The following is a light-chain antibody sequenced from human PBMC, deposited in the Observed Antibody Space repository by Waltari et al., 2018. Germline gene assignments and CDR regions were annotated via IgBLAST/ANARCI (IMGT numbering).Light chain of an antibody. CDR2: DVN. V-gene: IGLV2-14*03. CDR3: SSQSTNNGVI. J-gene: IGLJ2*01. Sequence: QSALTQPASVSGSPGQSITISCTGSNSDVGGDDSVSWYEDHPGQAPKVIIYDVNKRPSGVSDRFSGSKSGNTASLTISGLQAEDEATFYCSSQSTNNGVIFGGGTKVTVL. CDR1: NSDVGGDDS.